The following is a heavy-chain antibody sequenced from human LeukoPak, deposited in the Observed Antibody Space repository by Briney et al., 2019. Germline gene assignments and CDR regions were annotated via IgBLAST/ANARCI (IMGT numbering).Heavy chain of an antibody. CDR3: ARKNYYDSSGYRYYFDF. CDR2: TKQDGSEK. Sequence: GGSLRLSCVASGFTFSTYWMSWVRQAPGKGLEWVANTKQDGSEKYYVDSVKGRFTISRDNAQNSLYLEMNSLRVDDTAVYYCARKNYYDSSGYRYYFDFWGQGTLVTVSS. D-gene: IGHD3-22*01. CDR1: GFTFSTYW. V-gene: IGHV3-7*01. J-gene: IGHJ4*02.